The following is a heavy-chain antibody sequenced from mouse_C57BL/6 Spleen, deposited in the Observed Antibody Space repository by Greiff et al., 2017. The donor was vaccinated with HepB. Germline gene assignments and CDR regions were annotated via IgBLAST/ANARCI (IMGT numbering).Heavy chain of an antibody. Sequence: DVQLVESGPGLVKPSQSLSLTCSVTGYSITSGYYWNWIRQFPGNKLEWMGYISYDGSNNYNPSLKNRISITRDTSKNQFFLKLNSVTTEDTATYYCARRPSYWYFDVWGTGTTVTVSS. J-gene: IGHJ1*03. V-gene: IGHV3-6*01. CDR2: ISYDGSN. CDR3: ARRPSYWYFDV. CDR1: GYSITSGYY.